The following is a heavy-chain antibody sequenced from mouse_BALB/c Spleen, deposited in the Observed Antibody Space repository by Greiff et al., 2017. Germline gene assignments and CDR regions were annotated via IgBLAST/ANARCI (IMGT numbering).Heavy chain of an antibody. CDR1: GYTFTSYW. CDR3: TRPNWV. Sequence: KQPGSELVRPGASVKLSCKASGYTFTSYWMHWVKQRPGQGLEWIGNIYPGSGSTNYDEKFKSKATLTVDTSSSTAYMQLSSLTSEDSAVYYCTRPNWVWGQGTLVTVSA. CDR2: IYPGSGST. V-gene: IGHV1S22*01. D-gene: IGHD4-1*01. J-gene: IGHJ3*01.